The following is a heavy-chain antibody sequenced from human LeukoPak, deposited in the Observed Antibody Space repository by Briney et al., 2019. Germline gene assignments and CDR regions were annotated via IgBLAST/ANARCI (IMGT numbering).Heavy chain of an antibody. CDR3: AKVGDDIVVVVDPDY. Sequence: SETLSLTCSVSGGSISTYYWSWIRQSAGKGLEWIGRIYKSGSSNYNPSLKSRVSMSVDSSKNHFSLNLTSVTAEDTAVYYCAKVGDDIVVVVDPDYWGQGTLVTVSS. CDR1: GGSISTYY. CDR2: IYKSGSS. J-gene: IGHJ4*02. V-gene: IGHV4-4*07. D-gene: IGHD2-15*01.